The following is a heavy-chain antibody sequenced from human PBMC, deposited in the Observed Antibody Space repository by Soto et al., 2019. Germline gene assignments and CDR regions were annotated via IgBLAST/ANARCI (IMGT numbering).Heavy chain of an antibody. Sequence: EVQLVESGDALVQPGGSLRVSCEGSGFTFSTYGMHWVRQAPGKGLEFVSSTSGSGRRTSYADSVKGRFIISRDNSNNRLYLQMGSLRIEDTGVYYCARGRGGYENCNFDLWGRGSLVTVSS. J-gene: IGHJ2*01. D-gene: IGHD5-12*01. CDR1: GFTFSTYG. V-gene: IGHV3-64*02. CDR3: ARGRGGYENCNFDL. CDR2: TSGSGRRT.